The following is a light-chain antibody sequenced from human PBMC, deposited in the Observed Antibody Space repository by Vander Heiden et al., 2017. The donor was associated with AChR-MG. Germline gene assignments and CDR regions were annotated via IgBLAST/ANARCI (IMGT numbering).Light chain of an antibody. CDR2: KVT. J-gene: IGKJ1*01. Sequence: DIQMTQSPSTLSASVGDRVTITCRASQSFSSWLAWYQPKPGKAPNLLIHKVTSLENGVPSRFSGSGSGTEFTLTISSLHPDDFATYYCQQDHSYPWTFGQGPRVEIK. V-gene: IGKV1-5*03. CDR1: QSFSSW. CDR3: QQDHSYPWT.